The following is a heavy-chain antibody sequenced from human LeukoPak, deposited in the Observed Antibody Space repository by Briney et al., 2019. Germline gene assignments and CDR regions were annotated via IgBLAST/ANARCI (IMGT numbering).Heavy chain of an antibody. V-gene: IGHV3-7*01. CDR2: IKQDGSEK. CDR1: GFTFSSYW. Sequence: PGGSLRLSCAASGFTFSSYWMSWVRQAPGKGLEWVANIKQDGSEKYYVDSVKGRFTISRDNAKNSLYLQMNSLRAEDTAVYYCARDLFYDYVWGTFDYWGQGTLVTVSS. J-gene: IGHJ4*02. D-gene: IGHD3-16*01. CDR3: ARDLFYDYVWGTFDY.